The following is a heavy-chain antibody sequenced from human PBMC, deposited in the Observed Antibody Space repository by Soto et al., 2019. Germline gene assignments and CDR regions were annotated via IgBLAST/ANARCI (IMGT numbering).Heavy chain of an antibody. J-gene: IGHJ4*02. Sequence: EVQLLESGGGLVQPGGSLRLSCAASGFTFSSYAMSWVRQAPGKGLEWVSAISGSGGSTYYADSVKGRFTISRDNSKNTLYLQMNSLRAEDTAVYYCAGAHYDSSGYYYLDYWGQGTLVTVSS. CDR2: ISGSGGST. D-gene: IGHD3-22*01. CDR3: AGAHYDSSGYYYLDY. V-gene: IGHV3-23*01. CDR1: GFTFSSYA.